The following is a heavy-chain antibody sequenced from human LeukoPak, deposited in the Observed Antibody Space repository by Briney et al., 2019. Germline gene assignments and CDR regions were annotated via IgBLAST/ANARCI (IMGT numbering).Heavy chain of an antibody. Sequence: SETPSLTCTVSGGSISSYYWSWIRQPAGKGLEWIGRIYTSGSTNYNPSLKSRVTVSVDTSKNQFSLKLSSVTAADTAVYYCAREYGSGSYLGSPIDYWGQGTLVTVSS. CDR1: GGSISSYY. V-gene: IGHV4-4*07. J-gene: IGHJ4*02. CDR3: AREYGSGSYLGSPIDY. CDR2: IYTSGST. D-gene: IGHD3-10*01.